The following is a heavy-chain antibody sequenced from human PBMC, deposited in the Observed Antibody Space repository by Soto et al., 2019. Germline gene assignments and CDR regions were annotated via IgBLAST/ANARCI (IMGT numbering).Heavy chain of an antibody. CDR1: GFTFSSYA. D-gene: IGHD2-2*01. J-gene: IGHJ4*02. CDR2: ISYDGSNK. Sequence: GGSLRLSCAASGFTFSSYAMHWVRQAPGKGLEWVAVISYDGSNKYYADSVKGRFTIPRDNSKNTLYLQMNSLRAEDTAVYYCARDRYCISTSCHLGILDYWGQGTLVTVSS. CDR3: ARDRYCISTSCHLGILDY. V-gene: IGHV3-30-3*01.